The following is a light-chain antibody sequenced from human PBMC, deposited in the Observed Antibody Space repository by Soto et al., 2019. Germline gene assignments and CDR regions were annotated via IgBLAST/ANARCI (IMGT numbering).Light chain of an antibody. J-gene: IGLJ7*01. CDR2: CNI. CDR1: SSNIGSNY. V-gene: IGLV1-47*02. CDR3: AAWDDSLSAAV. Sequence: QSVLTQPPSASGSPGQRVTISCSGSSSNIGSNYVYWYQQLPRTAPKLLIYCNIQRPSGVPARFSASKSGTSASLAISGLRSEDEADDYCAAWDDSLSAAVFGGGTKLTVL.